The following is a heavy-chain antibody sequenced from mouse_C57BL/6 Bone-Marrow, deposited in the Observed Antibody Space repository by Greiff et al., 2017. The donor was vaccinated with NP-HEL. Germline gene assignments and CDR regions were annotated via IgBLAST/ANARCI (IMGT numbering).Heavy chain of an antibody. CDR1: GYTFTSYW. J-gene: IGHJ1*03. CDR2: IDPSDSYT. V-gene: IGHV1-50*01. Sequence: VQLQQPGAELVKPGASVKLSCKASGYTFTSYWMQWVKQRPGQGLEWIGEIDPSDSYTNYNQKFKGKATLTVDPSSSTAYMQLSSLTSEDSAVYYCANLYYGSSYWYFDVWGTGTTVTVSS. D-gene: IGHD1-1*01. CDR3: ANLYYGSSYWYFDV.